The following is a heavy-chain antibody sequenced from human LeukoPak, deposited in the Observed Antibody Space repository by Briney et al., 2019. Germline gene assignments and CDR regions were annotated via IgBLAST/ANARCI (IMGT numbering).Heavy chain of an antibody. CDR2: IYYSGST. Sequence: SETLSLTCTVSGGSISSSSYYWGWIRQPPGKGLEWIGSIYYSGSTYYNPSLKSRVTISVDTSKNQFSLKLSSMTAADTAVYWCAGVLRVEMVVNYWGQGTLVTVSS. V-gene: IGHV4-39*07. CDR3: AGVLRVEMVVNY. D-gene: IGHD5-24*01. CDR1: GGSISSSSYY. J-gene: IGHJ4*02.